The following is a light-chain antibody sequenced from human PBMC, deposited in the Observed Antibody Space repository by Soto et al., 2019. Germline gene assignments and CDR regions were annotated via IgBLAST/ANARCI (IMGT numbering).Light chain of an antibody. CDR1: GFNIGSNYD. V-gene: IGLV1-40*01. CDR2: GNI. Sequence: QSVLTQPPSVSGAPGQRVTISCTGSGFNIGSNYDVYWYQQIPGTAPKLLLYGNINRPSGISDRFSGSKSGATASLAIAGLQADDEADYYCQSYDRSLSAVVFGGGTQLTVL. J-gene: IGLJ2*01. CDR3: QSYDRSLSAVV.